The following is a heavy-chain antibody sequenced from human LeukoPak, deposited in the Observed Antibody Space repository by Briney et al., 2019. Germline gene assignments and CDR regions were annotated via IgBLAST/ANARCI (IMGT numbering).Heavy chain of an antibody. J-gene: IGHJ3*02. D-gene: IGHD1-7*01. CDR2: ISDSGNTI. V-gene: IGHV3-11*01. Sequence: SGGSLRPSCAASGFTFSDYYMNWIRQAPGKGLEWVSYISDSGNTIHSADSVKGRFTISRDNAKNSPYLQMNSLRAEDTAVYYCARARDNWNYEAFDIWGQGTMVTVSS. CDR3: ARARDNWNYEAFDI. CDR1: GFTFSDYY.